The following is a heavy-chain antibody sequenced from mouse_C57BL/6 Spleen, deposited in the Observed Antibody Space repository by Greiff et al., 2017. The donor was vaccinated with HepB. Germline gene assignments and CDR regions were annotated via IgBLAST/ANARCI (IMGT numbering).Heavy chain of an antibody. CDR2: IGPGSGST. Sequence: VQLQQSGAELVKPGASVKISCKASGYTFTDYYINWVKQRPGQGLEWIGKIGPGSGSTYYNEKFKGKATLTADKSSSTAYMQLSSLTSEDSAVYFFARGEIYYDYDGGTFATYWGQGTLVTVSA. J-gene: IGHJ3*01. V-gene: IGHV1-77*01. CDR1: GYTFTDYY. CDR3: ARGEIYYDYDGGTFATY. D-gene: IGHD2-4*01.